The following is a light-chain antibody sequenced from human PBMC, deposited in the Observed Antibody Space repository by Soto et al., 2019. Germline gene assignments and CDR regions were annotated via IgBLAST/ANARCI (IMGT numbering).Light chain of an antibody. Sequence: EIVLTQSPGTLSLSPGERATLSCRASQSVSSSYLAWYQQKPGQAPSLLIYGASSRATDIPDRFSGSGSGTDFTLTISRLEPEDFAVYYCHQYGSSPLTFGGGTKVEIK. J-gene: IGKJ4*01. CDR1: QSVSSSY. CDR3: HQYGSSPLT. CDR2: GAS. V-gene: IGKV3-20*01.